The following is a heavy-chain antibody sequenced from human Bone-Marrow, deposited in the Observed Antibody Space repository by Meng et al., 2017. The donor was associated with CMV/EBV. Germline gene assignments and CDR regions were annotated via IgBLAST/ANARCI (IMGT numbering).Heavy chain of an antibody. CDR3: ARSRVLSTSTSRPPTYGMDV. V-gene: IGHV1-69*10. CDR1: GGTFSSYA. Sequence: SVKVSCKASGGTFSSYAISWARQAPGQGLEWMGGIIPILGIANYAQKFQGRVTITADKSTSTAYMELHSLKSEDTAVYYCARSRVLSTSTSRPPTYGMDVWGQGTTATVSS. CDR2: IIPILGIA. J-gene: IGHJ6*02. D-gene: IGHD2/OR15-2a*01.